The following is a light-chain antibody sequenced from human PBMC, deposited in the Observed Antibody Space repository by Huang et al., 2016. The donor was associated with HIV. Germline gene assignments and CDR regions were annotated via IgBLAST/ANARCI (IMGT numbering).Light chain of an antibody. CDR2: GAS. CDR1: QSVSSN. V-gene: IGKV3-15*01. CDR3: QQYNNWPPVT. J-gene: IGKJ3*01. Sequence: EIVMTQSPATLSVSPGERATLSCRASQSVSSNLAWYRQKPGQAPRLLIDGASTRATGIPARFSGSGSVTEFTLTISSLQSEDFAVDYCQQYNNWPPVTFGPGTKVDIK.